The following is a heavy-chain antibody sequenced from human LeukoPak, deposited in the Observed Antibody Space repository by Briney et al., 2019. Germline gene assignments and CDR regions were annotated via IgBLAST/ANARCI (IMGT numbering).Heavy chain of an antibody. J-gene: IGHJ4*02. V-gene: IGHV4-34*01. CDR2: IYYSGST. Sequence: SETLSLTCAVYGGSFSGNYWSWIRQPPGKGLEWIGSIYYSGSTYYNPSLKSRVTISVDTSKNQFSLKLSSVTAADTAVYYCARQAPPRVTTGYFDYWGQGTLVTVSS. CDR3: ARQAPPRVTTGYFDY. CDR1: GGSFSGNY. D-gene: IGHD4-17*01.